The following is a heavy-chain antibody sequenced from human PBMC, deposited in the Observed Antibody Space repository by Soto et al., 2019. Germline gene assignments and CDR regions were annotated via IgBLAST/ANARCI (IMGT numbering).Heavy chain of an antibody. CDR2: INPNSGGT. D-gene: IGHD2-2*01. Sequence: ASVKVSCKASGYTFSGYYMHWVRQAPGQGLEWMGWINPNSGGTNYAEKFQGRVTMTRDTSINTAYMELSRLRPDDTALYYCVRDSFLAAMDFWGQGTLVTVSS. CDR1: GYTFSGYY. CDR3: VRDSFLAAMDF. J-gene: IGHJ4*02. V-gene: IGHV1-2*02.